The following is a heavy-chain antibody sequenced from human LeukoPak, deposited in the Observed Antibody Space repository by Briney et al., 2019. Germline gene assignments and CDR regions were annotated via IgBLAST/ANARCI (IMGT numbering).Heavy chain of an antibody. Sequence: GGSLRLSCAASGFNFSSHWMHWVRQAPGQGLIWFSRTNSDGSSTIYADSVKGRFTVSRDNAKNTVYLQMNSLRVEDTAIYYCARIVRYGSAPLYSFGLDVWGQGTTVIVSS. V-gene: IGHV3-74*01. D-gene: IGHD3-10*01. CDR1: GFNFSSHW. CDR3: ARIVRYGSAPLYSFGLDV. CDR2: TNSDGSST. J-gene: IGHJ6*02.